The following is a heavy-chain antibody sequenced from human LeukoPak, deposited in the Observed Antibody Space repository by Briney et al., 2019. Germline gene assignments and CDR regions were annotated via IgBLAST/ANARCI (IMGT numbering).Heavy chain of an antibody. CDR3: ATSGGFNSPRHY. CDR1: GDSISSYF. V-gene: IGHV4-59*01. D-gene: IGHD3-16*01. Sequence: SETLTLTCSVSGDSISSYFWAWIRQPPGKGLEWIGYVCYNGTTNYNPSLRNRVAISIDTSKNQFSLKLNSATAADTAVYYCATSGGFNSPRHYWGQGTLVTVSS. CDR2: VCYNGTT. J-gene: IGHJ4*02.